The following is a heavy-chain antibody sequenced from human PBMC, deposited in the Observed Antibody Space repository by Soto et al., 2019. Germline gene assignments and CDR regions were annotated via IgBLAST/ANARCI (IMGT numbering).Heavy chain of an antibody. CDR3: ARDKITGLFDY. D-gene: IGHD2-8*02. CDR1: GGSFSGYD. J-gene: IGHJ4*02. CDR2: INHSGSS. Sequence: SETLSLTCAVYGGSFSGYDWTWIRQPPWTGLEWIGEINHSGSSNYNPSLKSRVTISVDTSKNQFSLKLTSVTAADTAVYYCARDKITGLFDYWGQGTLVTVSS. V-gene: IGHV4-34*01.